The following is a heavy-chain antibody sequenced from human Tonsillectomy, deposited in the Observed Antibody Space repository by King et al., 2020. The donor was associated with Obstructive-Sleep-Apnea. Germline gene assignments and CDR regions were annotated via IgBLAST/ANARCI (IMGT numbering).Heavy chain of an antibody. J-gene: IGHJ6*02. CDR2: IHTCDSHT. CDR3: ARGHYYYGMDV. Sequence: VQLVESGAEVKKPGESRRISCNGSGNRFTNSLIGLVRPIPGKGPEWKGIIHTCDSHTRYSPSLQGPGTTSADKSITTAYLQWNSLAASDTAIYYCARGHYYYGMDVWGQGTTVTVSS. V-gene: IGHV5-51*01. CDR1: GNRFTNSL.